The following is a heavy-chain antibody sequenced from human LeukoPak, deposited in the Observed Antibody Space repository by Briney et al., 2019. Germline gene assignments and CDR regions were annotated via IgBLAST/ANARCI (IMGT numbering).Heavy chain of an antibody. J-gene: IGHJ4*02. CDR3: AKDPGSGWWLRHFDY. CDR1: GFTFSSYA. CDR2: ISCSGGST. D-gene: IGHD2-15*01. V-gene: IGHV3-23*01. Sequence: PGGSLRLSCAASGFTFSSYAMSWVRQAPGKGLEWVSAISCSGGSTYYADSVKGRFTISRDNSKNTLYLQMNSLRAEDTAVYYCAKDPGSGWWLRHFDYWGQGTLVTVSS.